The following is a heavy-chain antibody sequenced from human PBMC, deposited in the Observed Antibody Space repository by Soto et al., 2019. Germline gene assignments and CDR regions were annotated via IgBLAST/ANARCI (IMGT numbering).Heavy chain of an antibody. V-gene: IGHV3-33*01. Sequence: QVQLVESGGGVVQPGRSLRLSCAASGFTFSSYGMHWVRQAPGKGLEWVAVIWYDGSNKYYADSVKGRFTISRDNSKNTLYLQMNSLRAEDTAVYYCARSPYSSGWYGYFDYWGQGTLVTVSS. CDR1: GFTFSSYG. CDR3: ARSPYSSGWYGYFDY. J-gene: IGHJ4*02. CDR2: IWYDGSNK. D-gene: IGHD6-19*01.